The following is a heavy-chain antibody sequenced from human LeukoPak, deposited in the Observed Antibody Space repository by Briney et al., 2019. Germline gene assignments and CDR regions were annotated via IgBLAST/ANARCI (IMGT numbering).Heavy chain of an antibody. CDR2: FDPEDGET. CDR3: ATKKSGSYAFDI. Sequence: ASVKVSCKVSGYTLTELSMHWVRQAPGKGLEWMGGFDPEDGETIYAQKFQGRVTMTEDTSTDTAYMELSSLRSEDTAVYYCATKKSGSYAFDIWGQGTMVTVSS. D-gene: IGHD5-12*01. V-gene: IGHV1-24*01. J-gene: IGHJ3*02. CDR1: GYTLTELS.